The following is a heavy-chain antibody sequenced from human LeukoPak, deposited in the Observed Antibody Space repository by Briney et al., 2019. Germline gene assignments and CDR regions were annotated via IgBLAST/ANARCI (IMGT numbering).Heavy chain of an antibody. D-gene: IGHD5-24*01. CDR1: GGSISSYY. CDR3: ARYGSATIARFDY. CDR2: IYYSGNT. Sequence: SETLSLTCTVSGGSISSYYWSWIRQPPGKGLEWIGYIYYSGNTNYNPSLKSQVTISVDTSKNQFSLNLTSVTAADTAVYYCARYGSATIARFDYWGRGTLVTVSS. J-gene: IGHJ4*02. V-gene: IGHV4-59*08.